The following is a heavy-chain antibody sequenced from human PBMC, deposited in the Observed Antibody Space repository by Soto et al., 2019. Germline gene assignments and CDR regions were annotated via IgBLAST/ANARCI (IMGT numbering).Heavy chain of an antibody. V-gene: IGHV1-69*06. CDR1: GGTFSSYA. CDR3: ARDMYCSGGSCYVFDY. Sequence: SVKVSCKASGGTFSSYAISWVRQAPGQGLEWMGGIIPIFGTANYAQKFQGRVTIAADKSTSTAYMELSSLRSEDTAVYYCARDMYCSGGSCYVFDYWGQGTLVTVSS. J-gene: IGHJ4*02. D-gene: IGHD2-15*01. CDR2: IIPIFGTA.